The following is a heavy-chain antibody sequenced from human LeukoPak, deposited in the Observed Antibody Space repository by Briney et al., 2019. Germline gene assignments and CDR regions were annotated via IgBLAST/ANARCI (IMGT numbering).Heavy chain of an antibody. D-gene: IGHD2-2*01. J-gene: IGHJ4*02. V-gene: IGHV1-2*02. CDR3: ARANFLYCSSSTCLFDY. Sequence: GASVKVSCKASGYTFTDYYMHWVRQAPGQGFEWMGWINPNDGDTNYAQKFQGRVTMTRDTSISPAHMEVSRLRSDDTAVYYCARANFLYCSSSTCLFDYWGQGTLVTVS. CDR1: GYTFTDYY. CDR2: INPNDGDT.